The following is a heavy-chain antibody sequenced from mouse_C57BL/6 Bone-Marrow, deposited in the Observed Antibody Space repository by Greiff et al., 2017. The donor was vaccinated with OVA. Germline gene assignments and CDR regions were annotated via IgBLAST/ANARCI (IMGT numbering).Heavy chain of an antibody. J-gene: IGHJ4*01. V-gene: IGHV1-15*01. CDR2: IDPETGGT. D-gene: IGHD2-5*01. Sequence: QVQLKESGAELVRPGASVTLSCKASGYTFTDYEMHWVKQTPVHGLEWIGAIDPETGGTAYNQKFKGKAILTADKSSSTAYMELRSLTSEYSAVYYFTRGYSNYYAMDYWGQGTSVTVSS. CDR3: TRGYSNYYAMDY. CDR1: GYTFTDYE.